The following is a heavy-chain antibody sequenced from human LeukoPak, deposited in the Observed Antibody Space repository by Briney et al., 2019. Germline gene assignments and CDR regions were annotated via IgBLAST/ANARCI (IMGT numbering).Heavy chain of an antibody. D-gene: IGHD5-18*01. Sequence: SETLSLTCTVSGGSISSSSYYWGWIRQPPGKGLEWIGSIYYSGSTYYNPSLKSRVTISVDTSKNQFSLKLSSVTAADTAVYYCARRRLGRGYSYGYWGQGTLVTVSS. CDR2: IYYSGST. V-gene: IGHV4-39*07. J-gene: IGHJ4*02. CDR1: GGSISSSSYY. CDR3: ARRRLGRGYSYGY.